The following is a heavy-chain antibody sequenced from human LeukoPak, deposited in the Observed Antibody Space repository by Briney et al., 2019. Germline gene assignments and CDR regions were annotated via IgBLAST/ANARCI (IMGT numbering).Heavy chain of an antibody. D-gene: IGHD1-14*01. V-gene: IGHV1-18*01. J-gene: IGHJ4*02. Sequence: ASVKVSCKASGYTFASYGISWVRQAPGQGLEWMGWISAYNGNTNYAQKLQGRVTMTTDTSTSTAYMELRSLRSDDTAVYYCARPITYDGPFDYWGQGTLVTVSS. CDR2: ISAYNGNT. CDR3: ARPITYDGPFDY. CDR1: GYTFASYG.